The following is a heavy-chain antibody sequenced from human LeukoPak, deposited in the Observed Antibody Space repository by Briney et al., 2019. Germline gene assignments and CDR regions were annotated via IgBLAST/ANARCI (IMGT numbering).Heavy chain of an antibody. V-gene: IGHV5-51*01. D-gene: IGHD3-3*01. Sequence: GESLRISCKGSGYTFSSYWIGWVRQMPGKGLEWMGIIYPGDPDTRYSPSLQGQVTISVDTSIGTAYLQWSSLKASDTAIYYCARQNDFRLDYWGQGTLVTVSS. CDR1: GYTFSSYW. CDR3: ARQNDFRLDY. J-gene: IGHJ4*02. CDR2: IYPGDPDT.